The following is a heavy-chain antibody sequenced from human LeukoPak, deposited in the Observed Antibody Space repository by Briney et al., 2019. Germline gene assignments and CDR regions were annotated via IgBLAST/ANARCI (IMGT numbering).Heavy chain of an antibody. CDR2: ISGNGGSK. Sequence: GGSLRLSCAASGFTYSSYGMSWVRQAPGKGLEWVSAISGNGGSKYYADSVKGRFTISRDNSKNTLYLQMNSLRAEDTAVYYGAKFGFPLWCGEFGYWGQGTLVTVSS. J-gene: IGHJ4*02. CDR3: AKFGFPLWCGEFGY. D-gene: IGHD3-10*01. CDR1: GFTYSSYG. V-gene: IGHV3-23*01.